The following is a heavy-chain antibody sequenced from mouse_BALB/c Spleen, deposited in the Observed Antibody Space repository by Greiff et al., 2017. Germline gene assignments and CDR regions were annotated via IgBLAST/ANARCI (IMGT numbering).Heavy chain of an antibody. J-gene: IGHJ3*01. Sequence: VQLKESGPGLVAPSQSLSITCTVSGFSLTSYGVHWVRQPPGKGLEWLGVIWAGGSTNYNSALMSSLSIRKDNSKSQVFLKMNSLQTDDTAMYYCARGKVEGRYDWFAYWGQGTLVTVSA. CDR1: GFSLTSYG. D-gene: IGHD2-14*01. CDR2: IWAGGST. V-gene: IGHV2-9*02. CDR3: ARGKVEGRYDWFAY.